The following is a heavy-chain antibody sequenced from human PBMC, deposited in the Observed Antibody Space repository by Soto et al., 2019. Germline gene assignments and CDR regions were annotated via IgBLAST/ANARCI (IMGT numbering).Heavy chain of an antibody. CDR1: GFTFSSYA. J-gene: IGHJ4*02. Sequence: EVQLLESGGGLVQPGGSLRLSCAASGFTFSSYAMSWVRQAPGKGLEWVSAISGSGGSTYYADSVKGRFTISRDNSKNPLYLQMNSLRAADTAVYYCAKLTPDWHEFDYWGQGTLVTVSS. CDR2: ISGSGGST. D-gene: IGHD1-1*01. V-gene: IGHV3-23*01. CDR3: AKLTPDWHEFDY.